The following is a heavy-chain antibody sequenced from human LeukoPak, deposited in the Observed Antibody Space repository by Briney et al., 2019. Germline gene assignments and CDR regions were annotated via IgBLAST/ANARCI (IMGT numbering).Heavy chain of an antibody. V-gene: IGHV4-31*03. D-gene: IGHD2-2*01. J-gene: IGHJ3*02. CDR2: IYYSGST. CDR1: GGSISSGGYY. Sequence: SETLSLTCTVSGGSISSGGYYWSWIRQHPGKGLEWIGYIYYSGSTYYNPSLKSRVTISVDTSKNQFSLKLSSVTAADTAVYYCAILPHCSSTSCYGYAFDTWGQGTMVTVSS. CDR3: AILPHCSSTSCYGYAFDT.